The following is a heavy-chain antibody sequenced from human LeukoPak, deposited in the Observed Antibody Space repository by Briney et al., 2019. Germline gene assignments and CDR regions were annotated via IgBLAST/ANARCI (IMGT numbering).Heavy chain of an antibody. CDR2: IYYSGST. V-gene: IGHV4-59*01. D-gene: IGHD6-19*01. CDR3: ARGSERLSLQWLVPSYWYFDL. J-gene: IGHJ2*01. Sequence: ETLSLTCTVSGGSISSYYWSWIRQPSGKGLEWIGYIYYSGSTNYNPSLKSRVTISVDTSKNQFSLKLSSVTAADTAVYYCARGSERLSLQWLVPSYWYFDLWGRGTLVTVSS. CDR1: GGSISSYY.